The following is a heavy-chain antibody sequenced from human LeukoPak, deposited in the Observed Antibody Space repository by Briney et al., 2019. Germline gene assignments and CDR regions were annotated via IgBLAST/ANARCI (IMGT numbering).Heavy chain of an antibody. CDR1: GGSISSYY. CDR2: IYYSGST. V-gene: IGHV4-59*01. Sequence: SETLSLTCTVSGGSISSYYWSWIRQPPGKGLEWIEYIYYSGSTNYNPSLKSRVTISVDTSKNQFSLKLSSVTAADTAVYYCARWGGGYNYWWFDPWGQGTLVTVSS. D-gene: IGHD5-24*01. CDR3: ARWGGGYNYWWFDP. J-gene: IGHJ5*02.